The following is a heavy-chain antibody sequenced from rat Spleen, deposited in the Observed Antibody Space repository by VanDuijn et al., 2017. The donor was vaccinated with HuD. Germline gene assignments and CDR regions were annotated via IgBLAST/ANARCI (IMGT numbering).Heavy chain of an antibody. Sequence: QVQLKESGPGLVQPSQTLSLTCTVSGLSLTSYSVSWIRQPPGKGLEWMGVTWSDGDTSYNSALKSRLSISRDTSKSQVFLKMSSLQTEDTATYYCARAHMDAWGQGASVTVSS. CDR1: GLSLTSYS. CDR2: TWSDGDT. V-gene: IGHV2-47*01. CDR3: ARAHMDA. J-gene: IGHJ4*01.